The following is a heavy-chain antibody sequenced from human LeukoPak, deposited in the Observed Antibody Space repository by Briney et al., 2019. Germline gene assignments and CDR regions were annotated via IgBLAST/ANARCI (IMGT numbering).Heavy chain of an antibody. Sequence: GGSLRLSCAASGFTFSSYGMHWVRQAPGKGLEWVAFIRYGGSNKYYADSVKGRFTISRDNSKNTLYLQMNSLRAEDTAVYYCAKPTRITIFSAFDYWGQGTLVTVSS. CDR2: IRYGGSNK. V-gene: IGHV3-30*02. J-gene: IGHJ4*02. D-gene: IGHD3-9*01. CDR1: GFTFSSYG. CDR3: AKPTRITIFSAFDY.